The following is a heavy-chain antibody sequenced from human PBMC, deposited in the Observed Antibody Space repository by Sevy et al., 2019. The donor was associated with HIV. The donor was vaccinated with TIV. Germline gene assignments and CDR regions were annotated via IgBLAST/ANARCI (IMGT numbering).Heavy chain of an antibody. CDR1: GFRFSTAW. V-gene: IGHV3-15*01. CDR3: RTDGSGCGGELVY. Sequence: GGSLRLSCAASGFRFSTAWMHWVRQAPGKGLEWIGRIKSNFVGGTADYAAPVKGRFTISRDDSDNILYLEMSSLKTEDTAVYYCRTDGSGCGGELVYWGQGALVTVSS. D-gene: IGHD3-10*01. CDR2: IKSNFVGGTA. J-gene: IGHJ4*02.